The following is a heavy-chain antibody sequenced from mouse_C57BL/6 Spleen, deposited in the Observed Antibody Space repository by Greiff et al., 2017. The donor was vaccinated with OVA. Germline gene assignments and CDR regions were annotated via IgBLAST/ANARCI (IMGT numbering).Heavy chain of an antibody. CDR3: AREDYDYGFAY. Sequence: LQESGPELVKPGASVKISCKASGYAFSSSWMNWVKQRPGKGLEWIGRIYPGDGDTNYNGKFKGKATLTADKSSSTAYMQLSSLTSEDSAVYFCAREDYDYGFAYWGQGTLVTVSA. V-gene: IGHV1-82*01. CDR2: IYPGDGDT. J-gene: IGHJ3*01. CDR1: GYAFSSSW. D-gene: IGHD2-4*01.